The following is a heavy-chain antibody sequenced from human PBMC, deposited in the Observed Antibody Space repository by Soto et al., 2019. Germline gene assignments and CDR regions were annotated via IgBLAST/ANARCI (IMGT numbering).Heavy chain of an antibody. J-gene: IGHJ6*02. Sequence: PGGSLRLSCAASGFTFSSYGMHWVRQAPGKGLEWVAVIWYDGSNKYYADSVKGRFTISRDNSKNTLYLQMNSLRAEDTAVYYCARDRHTYYYYGMDVWGQGTTVTVSS. CDR1: GFTFSSYG. CDR2: IWYDGSNK. D-gene: IGHD2-21*01. CDR3: ARDRHTYYYYGMDV. V-gene: IGHV3-33*01.